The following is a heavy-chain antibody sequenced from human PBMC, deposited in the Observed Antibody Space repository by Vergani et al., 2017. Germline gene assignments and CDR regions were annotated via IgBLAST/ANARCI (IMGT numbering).Heavy chain of an antibody. Sequence: EVQLLESGGGLVQPGGSLSLSCAASGFTFSNYAMSWVRQAPGKGLEWVSAITGSGGSTYYADSVKGRFTISRDNSKNTLYLQMNSLRAEDTAVYYCATPIRSSGWHDAFDIWGQGTMVTVSS. D-gene: IGHD6-19*01. CDR3: ATPIRSSGWHDAFDI. V-gene: IGHV3-23*01. J-gene: IGHJ3*02. CDR1: GFTFSNYA. CDR2: ITGSGGST.